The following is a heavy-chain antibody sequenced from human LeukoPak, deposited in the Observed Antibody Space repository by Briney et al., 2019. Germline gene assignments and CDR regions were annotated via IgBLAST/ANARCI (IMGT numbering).Heavy chain of an antibody. CDR1: GGSFSGYY. J-gene: IGHJ6*03. D-gene: IGHD6-19*01. CDR2: INHSGST. V-gene: IGHV4-34*01. Sequence: SETLSLTCAVYGGSFSGYYWSWIRQPAGKGLEWIGEINHSGSTNYNPSLKSRVTISVDTSKNQFSLKLSSVTAADTAVYYCARISGWLRYYYYYYMDVWGKGTTVTVSS. CDR3: ARISGWLRYYYYYYMDV.